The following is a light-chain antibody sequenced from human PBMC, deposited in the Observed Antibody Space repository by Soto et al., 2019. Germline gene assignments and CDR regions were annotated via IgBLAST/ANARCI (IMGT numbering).Light chain of an antibody. V-gene: IGKV3-15*01. CDR2: DAS. Sequence: SPATLSVSPGERATLSCRASESVSRNLAWYQQKPGQAPRLLIYDASTRATGIPDRFSGGGSGTEFTLTISSLQSEDFVVYYCQQYNSWPPITFGHGTRLEIK. CDR1: ESVSRN. CDR3: QQYNSWPPIT. J-gene: IGKJ5*01.